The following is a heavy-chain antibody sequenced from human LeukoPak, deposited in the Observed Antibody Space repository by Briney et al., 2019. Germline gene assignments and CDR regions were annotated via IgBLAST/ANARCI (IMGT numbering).Heavy chain of an antibody. J-gene: IGHJ4*02. V-gene: IGHV4-34*01. CDR3: ARHVRLGELSLGETDY. CDR1: GGSFSGYY. D-gene: IGHD3-16*02. CDR2: INHSGST. Sequence: SETLSLTCAVYGGSFSGYYWSWIRQPPGKGLEWIGEINHSGSTNYNSSLKSRVTISVDTSKNQFSLKLSSVTAADTAVYYCARHVRLGELSLGETDYWGQGTLVTVSS.